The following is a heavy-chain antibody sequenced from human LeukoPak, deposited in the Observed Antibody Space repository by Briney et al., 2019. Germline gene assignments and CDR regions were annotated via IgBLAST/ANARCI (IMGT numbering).Heavy chain of an antibody. J-gene: IGHJ3*02. D-gene: IGHD4-11*01. Sequence: PGGSLRLSCAASGFTFSSYSMNWVRQAPGKGLEWVSYISSSSSTIYYADSVKGRFTISRDNAKNSLYLQMNSLRAEDTAVYYCARDLGGLQNDIWGQGTMVTVSS. CDR2: ISSSSSTI. CDR3: ARDLGGLQNDI. V-gene: IGHV3-48*01. CDR1: GFTFSSYS.